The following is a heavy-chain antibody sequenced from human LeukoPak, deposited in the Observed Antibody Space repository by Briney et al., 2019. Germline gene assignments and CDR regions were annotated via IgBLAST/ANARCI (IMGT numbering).Heavy chain of an antibody. Sequence: SETLSLTCTVSGVSISSSNSYWGWIRQPPGKGLEWIGSIYYSGNTYYNASLKSQVSISIDTSKNQFSLKLSSVTAADTAVYYCARHGTVGGGRPTHEYYFDYWGQGTLVTVSS. CDR1: GVSISSSNSY. J-gene: IGHJ4*02. V-gene: IGHV4-39*01. CDR3: ARHGTVGGGRPTHEYYFDY. D-gene: IGHD2-15*01. CDR2: IYYSGNT.